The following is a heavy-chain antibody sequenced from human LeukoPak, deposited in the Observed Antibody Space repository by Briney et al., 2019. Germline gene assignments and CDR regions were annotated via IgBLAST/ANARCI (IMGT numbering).Heavy chain of an antibody. D-gene: IGHD6-19*01. CDR2: IYYSGST. CDR1: GGSISSSSYY. V-gene: IGHV4-39*01. Sequence: SETLSLTCTVSGGSISSSSYYWGWIRQPPGKGLEWIGSIYYSGSTYYNPSLKSRVTISVDTSKNQFSLKLSSVTAADTAVYYCARVPGIAVAGSYWGQGTLVTVSP. CDR3: ARVPGIAVAGSY. J-gene: IGHJ4*02.